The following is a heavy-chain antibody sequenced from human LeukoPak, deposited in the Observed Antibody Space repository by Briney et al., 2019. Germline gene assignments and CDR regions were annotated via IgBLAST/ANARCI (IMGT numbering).Heavy chain of an antibody. V-gene: IGHV4-59*01. Sequence: ASETLSLTCTVSGGSISSYYWSWIRQPPGKGLEWIGYIYYSGSTNYNPSLKSRVTISVDTSKNQFSLKLSSVTAADTAVYYCARRWSRSSSLNWFDPWGQGTLVTVSS. J-gene: IGHJ5*02. CDR1: GGSISSYY. CDR3: ARRWSRSSSLNWFDP. D-gene: IGHD6-13*01. CDR2: IYYSGST.